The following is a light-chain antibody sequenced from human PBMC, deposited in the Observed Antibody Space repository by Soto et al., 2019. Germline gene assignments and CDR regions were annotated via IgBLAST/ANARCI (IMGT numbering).Light chain of an antibody. Sequence: EIRVTQSPSSLSASVLDRVTITCRASQSIRTYLNWYQQKPGKAPKLLIYAASSLQSGVPSRFSGSGSGTDFTLTISSLQPDDFATYYCQLSDSSFTFGQGTRLEIK. CDR2: AAS. CDR1: QSIRTY. J-gene: IGKJ5*01. CDR3: QLSDSSFT. V-gene: IGKV1-39*01.